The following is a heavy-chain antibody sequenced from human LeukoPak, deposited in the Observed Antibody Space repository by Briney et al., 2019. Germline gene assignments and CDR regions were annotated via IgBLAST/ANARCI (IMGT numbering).Heavy chain of an antibody. V-gene: IGHV1-18*01. J-gene: IGHJ5*02. CDR2: ISAYNGNT. CDR1: GYTFTSYG. Sequence: ASVKDSCKASGYTFTSYGISWVRQAPGQGLEWMGWISAYNGNTNYAQKFQGRVTMTRDTSISTAYMELSRLRSDDTAVYYCARITMVRGVMDPWGQGTLVTVSS. CDR3: ARITMVRGVMDP. D-gene: IGHD3-10*01.